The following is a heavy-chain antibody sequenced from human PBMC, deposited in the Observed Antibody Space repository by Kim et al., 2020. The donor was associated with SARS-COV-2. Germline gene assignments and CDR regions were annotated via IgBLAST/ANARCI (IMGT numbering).Heavy chain of an antibody. J-gene: IGHJ5*01. CDR3: ARCGGDCYVNPWSDS. D-gene: IGHD2-21*02. CDR1: GYTFTHHW. Sequence: GESLKISCQASGYTFTHHWIGWVRQKPGEGLEWMGTIHPIDSDTKYRPSLQGRVTFSVDKSIGTAYMYWSSLKASDSAMYYCARCGGDCYVNPWSDSWGLGTLVTVSS. V-gene: IGHV5-51*01. CDR2: IHPIDSDT.